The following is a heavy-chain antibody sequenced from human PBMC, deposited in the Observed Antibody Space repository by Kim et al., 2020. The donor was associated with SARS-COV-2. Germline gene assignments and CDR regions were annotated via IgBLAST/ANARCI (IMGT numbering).Heavy chain of an antibody. CDR3: ASGRGAAAVFGSGWYFDL. D-gene: IGHD6-13*01. J-gene: IGHJ2*01. CDR1: GFTFSSYG. V-gene: IGHV3-21*01. Sequence: GGSLRLSCAASGFTFSSYGMNWVRQAPRKGLEWVSSISNGNSYIYYADSVKGRFTISRDNAKNSLYLQMNSLRAEDTAVYYCASGRGAAAVFGSGWYFDLWGRGTLVTVSS. CDR2: ISNGNSYI.